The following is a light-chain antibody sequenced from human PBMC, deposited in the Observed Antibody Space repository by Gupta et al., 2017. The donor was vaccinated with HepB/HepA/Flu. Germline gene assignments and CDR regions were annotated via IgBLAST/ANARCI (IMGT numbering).Light chain of an antibody. CDR2: MAS. V-gene: IGKV1-5*03. Sequence: DIQMTQSPSTLSASVGDRVTITCRASQSSSSWLAWYQHKPGKAPKLLIYMASSLESGVPSRFSGSGSETEFTLTISGLQPDDFATYYCQQYNSYPRTFGQGTTVEI. CDR3: QQYNSYPRT. J-gene: IGKJ1*01. CDR1: QSSSSW.